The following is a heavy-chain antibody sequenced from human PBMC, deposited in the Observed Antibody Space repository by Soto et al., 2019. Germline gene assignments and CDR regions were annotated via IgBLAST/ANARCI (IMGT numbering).Heavy chain of an antibody. Sequence: SQTLSLTCAITGDSVSSNSAGWSWVRQSPSRGLEWLGRTYYRSKWYFEYAVSVRGRITINPDTSKNQYSLQLNSVTPEDTAVYFCARGEQYSGRIFDYWGQGTLVTVSS. J-gene: IGHJ4*01. V-gene: IGHV6-1*01. D-gene: IGHD1-26*01. CDR1: GDSVSSNSAG. CDR3: ARGEQYSGRIFDY. CDR2: TYYRSKWYF.